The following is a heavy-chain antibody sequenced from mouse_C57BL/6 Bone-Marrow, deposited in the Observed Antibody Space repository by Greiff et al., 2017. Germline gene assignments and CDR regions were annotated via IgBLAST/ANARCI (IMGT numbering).Heavy chain of an antibody. Sequence: EVMLVESGGGLVKPGGSLKLSCAASGFTFSCYAMSWVRQTPEKRLEWVATISDGGSYTYYPDNVKGRFTISRDNAKNNLYLQMSHLKSEDTAMYYCARWLLGAMDYWGQGTSVTVSS. V-gene: IGHV5-4*03. J-gene: IGHJ4*01. CDR2: ISDGGSYT. CDR3: ARWLLGAMDY. D-gene: IGHD2-3*01. CDR1: GFTFSCYA.